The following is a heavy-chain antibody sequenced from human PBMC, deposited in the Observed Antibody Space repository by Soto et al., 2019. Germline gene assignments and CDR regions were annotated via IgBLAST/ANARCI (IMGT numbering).Heavy chain of an antibody. CDR3: ARSPGGRYCDWGGSDYYYYGMDV. Sequence: QVQLQESGPGLVKPSETLSLTCTVSGGSISSYYWSWIRQPAGKGLEWIGRIYTSGSTNYNPSLKSRVTMSVDTSKNQFSLKLSSVTAADTAVYYCARSPGGRYCDWGGSDYYYYGMDVWGQGTTVTVSS. J-gene: IGHJ6*02. D-gene: IGHD3-9*01. V-gene: IGHV4-4*07. CDR2: IYTSGST. CDR1: GGSISSYY.